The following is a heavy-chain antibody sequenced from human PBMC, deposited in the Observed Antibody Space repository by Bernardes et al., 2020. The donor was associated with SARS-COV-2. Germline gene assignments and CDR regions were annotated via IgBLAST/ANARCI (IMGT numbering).Heavy chain of an antibody. J-gene: IGHJ6*03. D-gene: IGHD2-2*01. V-gene: IGHV3-11*04. CDR3: ARLFTTCSSTSCYYYYYMDV. CDR1: GFTFSDYY. CDR2: ISSSGSTI. Sequence: GGSLRLSRAASGFTFSDYYMSWIRQAPGKGLEWVSYISSSGSTIYYADSVKGRFTISRDNAKNSLYLQMNSLRAEDTAVYYCARLFTTCSSTSCYYYYYMDVWGKGTTVTVSS.